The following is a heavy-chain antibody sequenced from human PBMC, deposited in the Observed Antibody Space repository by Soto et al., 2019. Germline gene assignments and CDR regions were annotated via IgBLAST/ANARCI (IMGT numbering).Heavy chain of an antibody. V-gene: IGHV5-51*01. CDR2: IYPGDSDT. Sequence: GESLKISCKGSGYSFSNYWIGWVRQMPGKGLEWMAIIYPGDSDTRYSPSFQGQVTISADKSISTAYLQWSSLEASDTAMYYCARHNPPNYYGSGTRMDVWGQGTTVTVSS. CDR1: GYSFSNYW. J-gene: IGHJ6*02. D-gene: IGHD3-10*01. CDR3: ARHNPPNYYGSGTRMDV.